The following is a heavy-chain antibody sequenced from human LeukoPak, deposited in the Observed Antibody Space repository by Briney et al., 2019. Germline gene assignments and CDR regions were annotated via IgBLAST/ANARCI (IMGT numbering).Heavy chain of an antibody. D-gene: IGHD3-22*01. CDR2: ISSSGSTI. Sequence: GGSLRLSCAASGFTFSDYYMSWIRQAPGKGLEWVSYISSSGSTIYYADSVKGRFTISRDNAKNSLYLQMNSLRAEDTAVYYCARVPKWLFLVKTNWFDPWGQGTLVTVSS. J-gene: IGHJ5*02. V-gene: IGHV3-11*01. CDR1: GFTFSDYY. CDR3: ARVPKWLFLVKTNWFDP.